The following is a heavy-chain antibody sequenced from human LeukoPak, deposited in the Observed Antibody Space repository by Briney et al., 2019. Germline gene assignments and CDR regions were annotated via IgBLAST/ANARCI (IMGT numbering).Heavy chain of an antibody. CDR3: ARADTSLVNFYYFGMDV. CDR1: GFTLTDYY. CDR2: INPNSGDT. Sequence: ASVKVSCKASGFTLTDYYIHWVRQAPGQGLEWMGWINPNSGDTNYAQKFQGRVTMTRDTSINTAYMELSRLRSGDTAVYYCARADTSLVNFYYFGMDVWGQGTTVTVSS. V-gene: IGHV1-2*02. J-gene: IGHJ6*02. D-gene: IGHD5-18*01.